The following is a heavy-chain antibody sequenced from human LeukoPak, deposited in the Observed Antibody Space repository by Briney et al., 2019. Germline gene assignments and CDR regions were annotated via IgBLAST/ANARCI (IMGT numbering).Heavy chain of an antibody. Sequence: ASVKVSCKASGYIFTSYGISWVRQAPGQGLEWMGWISGYNGNTNYAQKFQGRVTMTTNTSTSTAYMELRSLRSDDMAVYYCARGETYGSGSYWDFDYWGQGTLVTVSS. CDR3: ARGETYGSGSYWDFDY. CDR1: GYIFTSYG. V-gene: IGHV1-18*03. D-gene: IGHD3-10*01. J-gene: IGHJ4*02. CDR2: ISGYNGNT.